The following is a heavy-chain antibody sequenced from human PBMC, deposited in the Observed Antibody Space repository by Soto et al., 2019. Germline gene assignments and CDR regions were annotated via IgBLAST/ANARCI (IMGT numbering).Heavy chain of an antibody. CDR1: GFTFRSYV. Sequence: QVQLVESGGGVVQPGTSLRVSCVGSGFTFRSYVIHWVRQAPGKGLEWVALTSYDGSDKYYGDSVRGRFTISRDNSRNTVDLQMDSLRSEDTALYYCARWGTTGGLDVCGQGTLVSVSS. V-gene: IGHV3-30*19. CDR3: ARWGTTGGLDV. J-gene: IGHJ1*01. CDR2: TSYDGSDK. D-gene: IGHD3-16*01.